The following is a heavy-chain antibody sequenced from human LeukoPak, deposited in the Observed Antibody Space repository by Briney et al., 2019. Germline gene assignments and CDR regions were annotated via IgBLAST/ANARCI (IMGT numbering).Heavy chain of an antibody. CDR2: IFYSGST. V-gene: IGHV4-59*01. CDR1: GGSITPYY. D-gene: IGHD3-22*01. J-gene: IGHJ5*02. CDR3: ARGRGSSGYYHEGEWFDP. Sequence: PSETLSLTCSVSGGSITPYYWSWIRQPPGKGLEWIGYIFYSGSTNFNPSLKSRVTMSVDTSKNQFSLNLSSVTAADTAVYYCARGRGSSGYYHEGEWFDPWGQGTLVTVSS.